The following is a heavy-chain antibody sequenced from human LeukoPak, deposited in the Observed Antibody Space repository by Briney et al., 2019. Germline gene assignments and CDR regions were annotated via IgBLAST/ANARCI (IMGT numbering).Heavy chain of an antibody. J-gene: IGHJ5*02. D-gene: IGHD3-3*02. CDR2: IHPNSGDT. Sequence: ASVKVSCNASGYTFTGHYMHWVRQAPGQGLEWMGRIHPNSGDTIYAQIFQGRVTMTRDTSVSTAYMELSSLTSGDTAVYYCAKNLASWGQGTLVTVSS. CDR3: AKNLAS. CDR1: GYTFTGHY. V-gene: IGHV1-2*06.